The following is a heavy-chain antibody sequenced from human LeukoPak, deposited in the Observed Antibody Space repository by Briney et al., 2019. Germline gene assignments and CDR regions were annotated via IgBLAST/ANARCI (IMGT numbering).Heavy chain of an antibody. CDR3: AKERTHSSGFTDGMDV. J-gene: IGHJ6*02. D-gene: IGHD6-19*01. Sequence: PGASLRLSCAASGFTFSSYAMSWVRQAPGKGLEWVSAISGSGGSTYYADSVKGRFTISRDNSKNTLYLQMNSLRAEDTAVYYCAKERTHSSGFTDGMDVWGQGTTVTVSS. CDR2: ISGSGGST. CDR1: GFTFSSYA. V-gene: IGHV3-23*01.